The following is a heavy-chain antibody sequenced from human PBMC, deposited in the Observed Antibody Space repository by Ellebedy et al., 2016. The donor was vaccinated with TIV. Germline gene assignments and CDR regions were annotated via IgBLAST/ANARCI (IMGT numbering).Heavy chain of an antibody. CDR3: AREVGPAAGTDF. J-gene: IGHJ4*02. D-gene: IGHD6-13*01. CDR1: GYTFTSYG. Sequence: ASVKVSRKASGYTFTSYGIHWVRQAPGQGLQWMGWISTYNGNTDYSQRFQGRVTMTTDTSTSTAYMELRSLRSDDTAIFYCAREVGPAAGTDFWGQGTLVTVSS. CDR2: ISTYNGNT. V-gene: IGHV1-18*04.